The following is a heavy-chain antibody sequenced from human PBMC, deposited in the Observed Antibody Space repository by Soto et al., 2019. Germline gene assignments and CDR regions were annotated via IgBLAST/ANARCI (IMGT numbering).Heavy chain of an antibody. D-gene: IGHD6-19*01. CDR2: IYYSGST. CDR1: GGSISSGGYY. Sequence: QVQLQESGPGLVKPSQTLSLTCTVSGGSISSGGYYWSWIRQHPGKGLEWIGYIYYSGSTYYTPSLKRGVTISVDTSKDQFSMKLSSVTAAATAVYYCARDFTDSSGPTLGMGVWGQGTTVTVSS. J-gene: IGHJ6*02. V-gene: IGHV4-31*03. CDR3: ARDFTDSSGPTLGMGV.